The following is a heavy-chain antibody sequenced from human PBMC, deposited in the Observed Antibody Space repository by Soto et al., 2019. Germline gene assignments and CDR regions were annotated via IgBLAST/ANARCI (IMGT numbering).Heavy chain of an antibody. D-gene: IGHD3-16*01. V-gene: IGHV3-30*18. CDR2: ILYYGNQD. Sequence: GGSLRLSSTPSAFSFNSRRMDWICQTPGRGLEWVAHILYYGNQDHYTDSVNVRFTISRDNSKNTLYLQMDSLRVEDTAVYYCAKDLELMGDYWGQGTPGTVS. J-gene: IGHJ4*02. CDR3: AKDLELMGDY. CDR1: AFSFNSRR.